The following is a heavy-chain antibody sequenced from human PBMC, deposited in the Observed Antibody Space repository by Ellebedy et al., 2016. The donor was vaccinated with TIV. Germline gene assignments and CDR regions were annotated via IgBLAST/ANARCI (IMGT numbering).Heavy chain of an antibody. J-gene: IGHJ5*02. CDR1: GGSFSGYY. Sequence: SETLSLXXAVYGGSFSGYYWSWIRQPPGKGLEWIGEINHSGSTNYNPSLKSRVTISVDTSKNQFSLKLSSVTAADTAVYYCARHNWFDPWGQGTLVTVSS. CDR2: INHSGST. CDR3: ARHNWFDP. V-gene: IGHV4-34*01.